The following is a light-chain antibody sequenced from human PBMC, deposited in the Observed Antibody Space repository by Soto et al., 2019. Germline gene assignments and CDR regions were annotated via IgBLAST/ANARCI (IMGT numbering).Light chain of an antibody. CDR1: QSVYSN. J-gene: IGKJ5*01. Sequence: EIVMTQSPATLSVSPGERATLSCRASQSVYSNLAWCQQKPGQAPRLLIYAVSTRATGVPARFSGSGSGTEFTLTISSLQSEDFAVYYCHQYNDWPITFGQGTRLEIK. CDR3: HQYNDWPIT. CDR2: AVS. V-gene: IGKV3-15*01.